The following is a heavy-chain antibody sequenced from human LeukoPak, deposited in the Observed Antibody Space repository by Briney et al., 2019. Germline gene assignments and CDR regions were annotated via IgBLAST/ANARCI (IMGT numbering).Heavy chain of an antibody. Sequence: GESLKISCKGSGYSFTSYWIGWVRQMPGKGLEWMGIIYPGDYDTRYSKSFQGQVTISADKSISTAYLQWSSLKASDTAMYYCARRGGVNDYVWGSYLPYYFDYWGQGTLVTVSS. CDR3: ARRGGVNDYVWGSYLPYYFDY. D-gene: IGHD3-16*02. CDR1: GYSFTSYW. V-gene: IGHV5-51*01. CDR2: IYPGDYDT. J-gene: IGHJ4*02.